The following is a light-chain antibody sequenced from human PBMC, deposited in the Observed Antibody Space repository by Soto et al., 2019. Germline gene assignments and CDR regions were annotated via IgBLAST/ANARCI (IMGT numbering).Light chain of an antibody. CDR2: DAS. Sequence: ETVLTQSPATLSLSPGERATLSCRASQSISSYLAWYQQKPGQAPRLLIYDASNRATGIPARFSASGSGTDFILTISSLEPEDFAVYYCQQRGSWPITFGGGTKVEIK. CDR1: QSISSY. CDR3: QQRGSWPIT. V-gene: IGKV3-11*01. J-gene: IGKJ4*01.